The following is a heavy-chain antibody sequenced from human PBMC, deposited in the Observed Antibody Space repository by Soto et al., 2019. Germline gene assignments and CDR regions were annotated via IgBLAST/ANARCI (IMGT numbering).Heavy chain of an antibody. CDR3: ARRTVVVPAAIDY. CDR2: IYYSGST. J-gene: IGHJ4*02. D-gene: IGHD2-2*01. Sequence: SETLSLTCTVSGGSISSSSYYWGWIRQPPGKGLEWIGSIYYSGSTYYNPSLKSRVTISVDTSKNQFSLKLSSVTAADTAVYYCARRTVVVPAAIDYWGQGTLVTSPQ. V-gene: IGHV4-39*01. CDR1: GGSISSSSYY.